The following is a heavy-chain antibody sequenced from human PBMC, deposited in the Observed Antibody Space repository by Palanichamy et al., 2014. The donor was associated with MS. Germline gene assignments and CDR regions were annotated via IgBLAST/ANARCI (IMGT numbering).Heavy chain of an antibody. CDR2: ISSRSSYI. J-gene: IGHJ2*01. CDR3: VRHPGTQIGDLLVLAPHSYYFDL. CDR1: NFTFSDYF. V-gene: IGHV3-21*06. Sequence: EVHLVESGGGLVKPGGSLRLSCTASNFTFSDYFMNWVRQAPGKGLEWVSSISSRSSYIYYADSVKGRFTISRDNAKDSLYLQMNSLRGEDTAVYYCVRHPGTQIGDLLVLAPHSYYFDLWGRGTLVTVSS. D-gene: IGHD3-10*01.